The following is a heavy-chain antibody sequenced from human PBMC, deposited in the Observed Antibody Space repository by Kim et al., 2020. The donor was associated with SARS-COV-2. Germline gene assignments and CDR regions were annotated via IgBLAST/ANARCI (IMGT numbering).Heavy chain of an antibody. V-gene: IGHV3-30*07. CDR3: ARDLRGITMIVVAIDY. J-gene: IGHJ4*02. D-gene: IGHD3-22*01. Sequence: SVKGRFTISRDKSKNTLYLQMNSLRAEDTAVYYCARDLRGITMIVVAIDYWGQGTLVTVSS.